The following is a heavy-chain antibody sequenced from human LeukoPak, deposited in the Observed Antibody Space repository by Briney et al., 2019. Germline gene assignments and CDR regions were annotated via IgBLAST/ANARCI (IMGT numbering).Heavy chain of an antibody. CDR1: GFTFSSYA. CDR3: AQDRAWIEFYF. V-gene: IGHV3-30*18. CDR2: ISYDGSNK. Sequence: PGGSLRLSCAASGFTFSSYAMHWVRQAPGKGLEWVALISYDGSNKYYADSVKGRFTISRDNSKNTLYLQMNSLRAEDTAVYYCAQDRAWIEFYFWGQGTLVTVSS. J-gene: IGHJ4*02. D-gene: IGHD5-12*01.